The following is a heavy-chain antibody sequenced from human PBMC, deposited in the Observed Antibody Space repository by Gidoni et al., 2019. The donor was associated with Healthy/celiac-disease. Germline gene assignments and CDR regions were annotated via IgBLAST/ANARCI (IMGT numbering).Heavy chain of an antibody. CDR3: TRLSADYYGSGSYSPPYYYGMDV. CDR1: GFTFRGSS. CDR2: IRSKANSYAT. D-gene: IGHD3-10*01. V-gene: IGHV3-73*01. J-gene: IGHJ6*02. Sequence: EVQLVESGGGLVQPGGSLKLSCAASGFTFRGSSMHWVRQASGKGLEWVGRIRSKANSYATAYAASVKGRFTISRDDSKNTSYLQMNSLKTEDTAVYYCTRLSADYYGSGSYSPPYYYGMDVWGQGTTVTVSS.